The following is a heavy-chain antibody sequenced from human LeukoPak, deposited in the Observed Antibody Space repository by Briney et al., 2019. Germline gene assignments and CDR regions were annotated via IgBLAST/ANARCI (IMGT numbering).Heavy chain of an antibody. Sequence: GGSLRLSCAASGFTFSYYEMIWVRQAPGKGLEWVSYITGGSTTKNYADSVKGRFTISRDNAKNSLYLQMNSLRAVDTAIYYCARDGDIAVATAPYYFDYWGQGILVTVSS. CDR3: ARDGDIAVATAPYYFDY. J-gene: IGHJ4*02. CDR2: ITGGSTTK. CDR1: GFTFSYYE. V-gene: IGHV3-48*03. D-gene: IGHD6-19*01.